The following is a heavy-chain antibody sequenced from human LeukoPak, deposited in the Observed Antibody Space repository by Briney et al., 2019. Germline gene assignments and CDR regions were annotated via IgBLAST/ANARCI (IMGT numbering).Heavy chain of an antibody. D-gene: IGHD6-19*01. J-gene: IGHJ4*02. CDR1: GFTFSSFG. CDR2: ISGSGDST. CDR3: ASEVIAVAGMSDY. V-gene: IGHV3-23*01. Sequence: GGSLRLSCGASGFTFSSFGMSWVRQAPGKGLEWVSGISGSGDSTYYADSVKGRFTISRDNSKNTLYLQMNSLRAEDTAVYYCASEVIAVAGMSDYWGQGTLVTVSS.